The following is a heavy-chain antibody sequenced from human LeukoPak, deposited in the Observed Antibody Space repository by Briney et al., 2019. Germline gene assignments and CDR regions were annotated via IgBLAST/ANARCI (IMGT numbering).Heavy chain of an antibody. CDR2: IWYDGNKK. D-gene: IGHD6-6*01. CDR1: GFTFSSYG. V-gene: IGHV3-33*01. CDR3: ARDLAARHFDY. J-gene: IGHJ4*02. Sequence: GGSLRLSCEASGFTFSSYGMHWVRQAPGKGLEWVAVIWYDGNKKYYGDSVKGRFTISRGNSKNTLYLQMNSLRGEDTAIYYCARDLAARHFDYWGQGTLVTVSS.